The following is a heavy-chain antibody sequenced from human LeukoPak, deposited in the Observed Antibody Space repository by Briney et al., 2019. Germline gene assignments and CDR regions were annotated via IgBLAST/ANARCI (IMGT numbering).Heavy chain of an antibody. D-gene: IGHD7-27*01. CDR2: IGSSGSHI. Sequence: GGSLRLSCAASGFTFSSYSMNWVRQTPGKGLDWVSSIGSSGSHIYYADSVKGRFTISRDNAKNSLYLQMNSLRPEDTALYYCAKDGNWASVSWGQGTLVTVSS. CDR1: GFTFSSYS. CDR3: AKDGNWASVS. V-gene: IGHV3-21*01. J-gene: IGHJ5*02.